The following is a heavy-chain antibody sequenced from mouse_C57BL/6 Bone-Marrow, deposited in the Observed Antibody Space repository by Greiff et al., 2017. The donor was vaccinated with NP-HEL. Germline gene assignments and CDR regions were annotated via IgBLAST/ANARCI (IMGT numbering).Heavy chain of an antibody. J-gene: IGHJ1*03. V-gene: IGHV2-2*01. CDR3: ARKDKGDV. CDR1: GFSLTSYG. CDR2: IWSGGST. Sequence: QVHVKQSGPGLVQPSQSLSITCTVSGFSLTSYGVHWVRQSPGKGLEWLGVIWSGGSTGYNAAFISRLSISKDNSKSQVFFKMNSLQADDTAIYYCARKDKGDVWGTGTTVTVSS.